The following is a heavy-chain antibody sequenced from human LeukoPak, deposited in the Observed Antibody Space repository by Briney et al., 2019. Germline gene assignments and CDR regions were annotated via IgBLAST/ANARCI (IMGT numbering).Heavy chain of an antibody. CDR2: ISSSSSYI. J-gene: IGHJ5*02. V-gene: IGHV3-21*01. D-gene: IGHD3-10*01. Sequence: PGGSLRLSCAASGFTFSSYSMNWVRQAPGKGLEWVSSISSSSSYIYYADSVKGRFTISRDNAKNSLYLQMNSLRAEDTAVYYCARGATMVRGVPRWFDPWGQGTLVTVSS. CDR3: ARGATMVRGVPRWFDP. CDR1: GFTFSSYS.